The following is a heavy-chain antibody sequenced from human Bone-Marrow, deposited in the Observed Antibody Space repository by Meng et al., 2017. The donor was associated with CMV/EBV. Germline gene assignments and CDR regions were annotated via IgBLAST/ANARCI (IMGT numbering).Heavy chain of an antibody. Sequence: GESLKISCAASGFAFRNHAMSWVRQAPGKGLEWVSATSGSGGATYYAASVKGRFTISRDNSKNTLYLQMNSLRAEDTAVYYCAKDQPPIVVVPAATFDYWGQGTLVTVSS. CDR1: GFAFRNHA. V-gene: IGHV3-23*01. D-gene: IGHD2-2*01. J-gene: IGHJ4*02. CDR3: AKDQPPIVVVPAATFDY. CDR2: TSGSGGAT.